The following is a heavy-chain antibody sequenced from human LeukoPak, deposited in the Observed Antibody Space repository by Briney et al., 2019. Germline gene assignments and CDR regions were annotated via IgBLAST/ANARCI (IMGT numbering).Heavy chain of an antibody. CDR3: AKGHYYYDSSGYQGFDY. J-gene: IGHJ4*02. CDR2: ISSRGSYI. CDR1: GFTFSNYN. D-gene: IGHD3-22*01. Sequence: GGSLRLSCAASGFTFSNYNINWVRQAPGKGLEWVSSISSRGSYIYYADSVKGRFAISADNAMNSLYLQMNSLRAEDTAVYYCAKGHYYYDSSGYQGFDYWGQGTLVTVSS. V-gene: IGHV3-21*04.